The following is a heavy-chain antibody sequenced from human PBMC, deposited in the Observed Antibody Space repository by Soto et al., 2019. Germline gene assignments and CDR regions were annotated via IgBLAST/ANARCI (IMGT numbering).Heavy chain of an antibody. CDR2: IVGDGSAK. Sequence: PGGSLRLSCAVSGFPFSTYGFHWVRQPPGKGLEWVAVIVGDGSAKYHADSVEGRFTISRDNSKDTLYLQMNSLRAEDTAVYYCARDDAFGNENGFDIWGQGTMVTVSS. CDR3: ARDDAFGNENGFDI. J-gene: IGHJ3*02. D-gene: IGHD1-1*01. V-gene: IGHV3-33*01. CDR1: GFPFSTYG.